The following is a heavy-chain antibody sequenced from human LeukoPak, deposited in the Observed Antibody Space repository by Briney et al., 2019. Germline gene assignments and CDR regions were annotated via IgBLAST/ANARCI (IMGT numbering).Heavy chain of an antibody. J-gene: IGHJ4*02. CDR3: ARVGGGGSPYFDY. D-gene: IGHD1-26*01. CDR2: IYYSVST. Sequence: SETLSLTCTVSGDSISSGGYYWSWIRQPPGKGLEWIVYIYYSVSTYYNPSLKSRVTISVDTSKNQFSLKLSSVTGADTAVYYCARVGGGGSPYFDYWGQGSLVSVCS. V-gene: IGHV4-31*03. CDR1: GDSISSGGYY.